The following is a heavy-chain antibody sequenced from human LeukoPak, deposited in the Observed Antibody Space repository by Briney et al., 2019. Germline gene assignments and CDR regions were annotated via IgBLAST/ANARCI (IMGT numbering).Heavy chain of an antibody. CDR2: IIPIFGTA. V-gene: IGHV1-69*13. Sequence: SVTVSCTASGYTFTSYGISWVRQAPGQGLEWMGGIIPIFGTANYAQKFQGRVTITADESTSTAYMELSSLRSEDTAVYYCARSLIAAAVDYFDYWGQGTLVTVSS. J-gene: IGHJ4*02. D-gene: IGHD6-13*01. CDR1: GYTFTSYG. CDR3: ARSLIAAAVDYFDY.